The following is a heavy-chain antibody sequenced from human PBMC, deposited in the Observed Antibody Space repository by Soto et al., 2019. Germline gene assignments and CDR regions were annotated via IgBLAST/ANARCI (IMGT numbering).Heavy chain of an antibody. D-gene: IGHD6-6*01. V-gene: IGHV3-48*02. J-gene: IGHJ6*02. Sequence: QPGGSLRLSCAASGFTSSSYSMNWVRQAPGKGLEWVSYISSSSSTIYYADSVKGRFTISRDNAKNSLYLQMNSLRDEDTAVYYCARPEYSSSSYGMDVWGQGTTVTVSS. CDR2: ISSSSSTI. CDR1: GFTSSSYS. CDR3: ARPEYSSSSYGMDV.